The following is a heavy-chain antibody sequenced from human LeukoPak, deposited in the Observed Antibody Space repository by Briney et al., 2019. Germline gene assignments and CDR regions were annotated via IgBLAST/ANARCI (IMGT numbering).Heavy chain of an antibody. CDR3: ARAPSLYSSSWYVDAFDI. CDR2: IYYSGST. J-gene: IGHJ3*02. V-gene: IGHV4-59*12. Sequence: PSETLSLTCTVSGGSISSYYWSWIRQPPGKGLEWIGYIYYSGSTNYNPSLKSRVTISVDTSKNQFSLKLSSVTAADTAVYYCARAPSLYSSSWYVDAFDIWGQGTMVTVSS. CDR1: GGSISSYY. D-gene: IGHD6-13*01.